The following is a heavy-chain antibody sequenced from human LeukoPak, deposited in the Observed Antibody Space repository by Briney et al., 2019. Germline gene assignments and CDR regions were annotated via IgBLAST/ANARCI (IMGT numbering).Heavy chain of an antibody. Sequence: PGGSLRLSCAASGFTFTGYSMNWVRQAPGKGLEWVSYISVSSSNIYYADSVKGRFTISRDNAKNSLYLQMNSLRDEDTAVYYCARESYWGLSAKGFDYWGQGTLVTVSS. D-gene: IGHD7-27*01. CDR1: GFTFTGYS. CDR2: ISVSSSNI. V-gene: IGHV3-48*02. J-gene: IGHJ4*02. CDR3: ARESYWGLSAKGFDY.